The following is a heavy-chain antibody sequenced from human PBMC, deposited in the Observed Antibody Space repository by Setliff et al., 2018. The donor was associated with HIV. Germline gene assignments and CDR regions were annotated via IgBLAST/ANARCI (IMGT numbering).Heavy chain of an antibody. J-gene: IGHJ5*02. V-gene: IGHV4-61*02. CDR2: IYTSGST. CDR3: ARDFKRYNSPCRFDP. CDR1: GDSISSDNYY. D-gene: IGHD1-1*01. Sequence: SETLSLTCTVSGDSISSDNYYWSWIRQPAGKGLEWIGRIYTSGSTNYTPSLKSRVTISLEKSNNQFSLKLSSVTAADTAVYYCARDFKRYNSPCRFDPWGQGILVTVSS.